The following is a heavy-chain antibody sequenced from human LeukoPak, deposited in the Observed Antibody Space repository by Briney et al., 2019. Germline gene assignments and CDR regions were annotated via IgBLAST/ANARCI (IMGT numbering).Heavy chain of an antibody. J-gene: IGHJ4*02. CDR3: ARESSSSGAHDY. CDR1: GFTFSSYG. D-gene: IGHD6-6*01. Sequence: GGSLRLSCAASGFTFSSYGMHWVRQAPGKGLEWVAVISYDGRNKYYAGSVKGRFTISRDNSKNTLYLQMNSLRSDDTAVYYCARESSSSGAHDYWGQGTLVTVSS. CDR2: ISYDGRNK. V-gene: IGHV3-30*03.